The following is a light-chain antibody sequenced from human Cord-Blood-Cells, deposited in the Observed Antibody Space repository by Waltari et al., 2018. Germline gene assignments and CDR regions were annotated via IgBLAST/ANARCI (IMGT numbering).Light chain of an antibody. J-gene: IGKJ1*01. CDR2: KAS. CDR3: QQYNSLWT. V-gene: IGKV1-5*03. Sequence: QSPSTLSASVGDRVTITCRASQSISSWLAWYQQKPGKAPKLLIYKASSLESGVPSRFSGSGSGTEFTLTISSLQPDDFATYYCQQYNSLWTFGQGTKVEIK. CDR1: QSISSW.